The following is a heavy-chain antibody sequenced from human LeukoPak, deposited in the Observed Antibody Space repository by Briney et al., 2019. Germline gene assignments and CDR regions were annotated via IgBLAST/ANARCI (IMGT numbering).Heavy chain of an antibody. D-gene: IGHD3-10*01. CDR3: ARGQFGDPSFDY. V-gene: IGHV1-18*01. Sequence: ASVKVSCKASGYTFTSYGITWVRQAPGQGLEWMGWISAYNGNTDYAQTLQGRVTMTTDTSTSTAYMELRSLRSDDTAVYYCARGQFGDPSFDYWGQGTLVTVSS. CDR1: GYTFTSYG. CDR2: ISAYNGNT. J-gene: IGHJ4*02.